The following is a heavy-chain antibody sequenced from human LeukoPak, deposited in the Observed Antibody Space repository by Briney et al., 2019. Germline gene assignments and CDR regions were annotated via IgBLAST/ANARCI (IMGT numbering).Heavy chain of an antibody. CDR1: GFTFSSYW. Sequence: GGSLRLSCAASGFTFSSYWMHWVRQAPGKGLEWVSCINSDGSSPTYADSVKGRFTMSRDNAKNTLSLQMDRLRTEDTAVYYCARDGGSYTPQDYWGQGTLVTVSS. CDR2: INSDGSSP. D-gene: IGHD1-26*01. J-gene: IGHJ4*02. CDR3: ARDGGSYTPQDY. V-gene: IGHV3-74*01.